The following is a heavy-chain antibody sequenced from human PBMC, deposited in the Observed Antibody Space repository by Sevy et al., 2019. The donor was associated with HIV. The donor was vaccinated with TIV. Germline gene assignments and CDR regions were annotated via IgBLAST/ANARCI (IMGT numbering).Heavy chain of an antibody. D-gene: IGHD2-8*01. CDR2: ITDDGSKT. J-gene: IGHJ4*02. V-gene: IGHV3-30*04. CDR1: GFTFIDYA. CDR3: GSGRVSSHYFDY. Sequence: GGSLRLSCAASGFTFIDYAMHWVRQAPGKGLEWVAAITDDGSKTYYADSVNGRFTISRDNSKNTLYLQMNSLRADDRAGYYCGSGRVSSHYFDYWGQGTLVTVSS.